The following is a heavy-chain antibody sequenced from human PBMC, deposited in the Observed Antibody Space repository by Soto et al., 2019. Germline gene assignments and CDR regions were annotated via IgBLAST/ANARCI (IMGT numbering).Heavy chain of an antibody. CDR1: GYSISSGYY. V-gene: IGHV4-38-2*02. D-gene: IGHD3-10*01. J-gene: IGHJ6*02. CDR2: IYHSGST. CDR3: ARDEGSGTDGMDA. Sequence: LSLTCAVSGYSISSGYYWGWIRQPPGKGLEWIGSIYHSGSTYYNPSLKSRVTISVDTSKNQFSLKLSSVTAADTAVYYCARDEGSGTDGMDAWRQGTTVPVSS.